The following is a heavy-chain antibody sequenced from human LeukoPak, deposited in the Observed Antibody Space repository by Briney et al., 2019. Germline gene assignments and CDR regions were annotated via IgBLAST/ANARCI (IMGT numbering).Heavy chain of an antibody. V-gene: IGHV1-69*06. CDR2: IIPIFGTA. CDR1: GGTFSSYA. D-gene: IGHD6-19*01. J-gene: IGHJ4*02. Sequence: ASMKVSCKASGGTFSSYAISWVRQAPGQGLEWMGGIIPIFGTANYAQKFQGRVTITADKSTSTAYMELSSLRSEDTAVYYCARARNSQGAVAGPDYWGQGTLVTVSS. CDR3: ARARNSQGAVAGPDY.